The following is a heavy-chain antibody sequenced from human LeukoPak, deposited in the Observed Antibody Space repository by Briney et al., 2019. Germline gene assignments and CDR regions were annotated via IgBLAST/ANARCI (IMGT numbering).Heavy chain of an antibody. CDR2: ISYDGSNK. CDR3: ARVSGDNMWHFDY. D-gene: IGHD6-25*01. J-gene: IGHJ4*02. Sequence: GRSLRLSCAASGFTFSSYAMHWVRQAPGKGLEWVAVISYDGSNKYYADSVKGRFTISRDNSKSTLYLQMNSLRAEDTAVYYCARVSGDNMWHFDYWGQGTLVTVSS. V-gene: IGHV3-30*04. CDR1: GFTFSSYA.